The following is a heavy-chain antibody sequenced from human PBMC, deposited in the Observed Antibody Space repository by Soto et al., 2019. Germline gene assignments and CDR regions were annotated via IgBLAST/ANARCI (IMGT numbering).Heavy chain of an antibody. CDR1: GFTFSSYG. V-gene: IGHV3-30*18. Sequence: GGSLRLSCAASGFTFSSYGMHWVRQAPGKGLEWVAVISYDGSNKYYADSVKGRFTISRDNSKNTLYLQMNSLRAEDTAVYYCAKDGIEGYSGYVFFDYWGQGTLVTVSS. CDR3: AKDGIEGYSGYVFFDY. CDR2: ISYDGSNK. J-gene: IGHJ4*02. D-gene: IGHD5-12*01.